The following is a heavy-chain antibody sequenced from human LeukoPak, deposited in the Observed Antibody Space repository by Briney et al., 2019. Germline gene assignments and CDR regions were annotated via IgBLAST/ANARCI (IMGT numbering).Heavy chain of an antibody. CDR1: GGSVYSGTYY. J-gene: IGHJ5*02. V-gene: IGHV4-39*07. D-gene: IGHD3-9*01. CDR2: INHSGST. Sequence: SETLSLTCTVSGGSVYSGTYYWNWIRQPPGKGLEWIGEINHSGSTNYNPSLKSRVTISVDTSKNQFSLKLSSVTAADTAVYYCARENYDILTGYHAWGQGTLVTVSS. CDR3: ARENYDILTGYHA.